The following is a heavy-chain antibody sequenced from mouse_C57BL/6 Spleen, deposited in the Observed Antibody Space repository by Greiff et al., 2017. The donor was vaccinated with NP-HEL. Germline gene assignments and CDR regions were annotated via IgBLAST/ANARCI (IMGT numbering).Heavy chain of an antibody. J-gene: IGHJ4*01. V-gene: IGHV1-72*01. D-gene: IGHD1-1*02. Sequence: QVQLQQPGAELVKPGASVKLSCKASGYTFTSYWMHWVKQRPGRGLEWSGRIDPNSGGTKYNEKFKSKATLTVDTPSSAAYMQLSSLTSDDSAVYYCARSGGAGMDYWGQGTSVTVSS. CDR1: GYTFTSYW. CDR2: IDPNSGGT. CDR3: ARSGGAGMDY.